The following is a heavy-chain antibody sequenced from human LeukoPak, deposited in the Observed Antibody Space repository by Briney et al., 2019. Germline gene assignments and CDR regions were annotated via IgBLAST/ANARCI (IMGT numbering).Heavy chain of an antibody. V-gene: IGHV4-59*08. D-gene: IGHD5-18*01. CDR2: IYYSGST. CDR3: ARSSLRIQIDY. J-gene: IGHJ4*01. Sequence: SETLSLTCTVSGGSISSYYWSWIRQPPGKGLEWIGYIYYSGSTNYNPSLKSRVTISVDTSKNQFSLKLSSVTAADTAVYYCARSSLRIQIDYWGQEPWSPSPQ. CDR1: GGSISSYY.